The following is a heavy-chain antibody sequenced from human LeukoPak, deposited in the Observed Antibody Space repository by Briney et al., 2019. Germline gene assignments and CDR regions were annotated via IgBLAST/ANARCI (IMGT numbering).Heavy chain of an antibody. D-gene: IGHD6-6*01. V-gene: IGHV3-30*04. CDR1: GFTFSSYA. CDR3: ARFTGQLGY. J-gene: IGHJ4*02. CDR2: ISYDGSNK. Sequence: GGSLRLSCAASGFTFSSYAMHWVRQAPGKGLEWVAVISYDGSNKYYADSVKGRFTISRDNAKNSLYLQMNSLRAEDTAVYYCARFTGQLGYWGQGTLVTVSS.